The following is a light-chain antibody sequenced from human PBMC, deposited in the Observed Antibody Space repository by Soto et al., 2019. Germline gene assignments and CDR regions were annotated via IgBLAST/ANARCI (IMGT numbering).Light chain of an antibody. CDR1: SSNIGSNT. CDR3: AAWDDSLNGWV. J-gene: IGLJ3*02. CDR2: SDN. V-gene: IGLV1-44*01. Sequence: QSVLTQPPSASGTPGQRVTISCSGSSSNIGSNTVNWYQQLPGTAPKLLIYSDNQRPSGVPDRFSGSKSGTSASLAISGLQSEDGADYYCAAWDDSLNGWVFGGGTKLT.